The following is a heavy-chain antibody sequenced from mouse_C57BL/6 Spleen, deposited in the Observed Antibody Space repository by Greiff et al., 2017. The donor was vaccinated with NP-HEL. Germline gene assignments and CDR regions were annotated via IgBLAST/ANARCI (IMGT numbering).Heavy chain of an antibody. CDR2: IDPSDSYT. CDR1: GFNIKDYY. CDR3: ARRGTGDPFDY. J-gene: IGHJ2*01. V-gene: IGHV1-69*01. D-gene: IGHD4-1*01. Sequence: QVQLKESGAELVKPGASVKLSCTASGFNIKDYYMHWVKQRPGQGLEWIGEIDPSDSYTNYNQKFKGKSTLTVDKSSSTAYMQLSSLTSEDSAVYYCARRGTGDPFDYWGQGTTLTVSS.